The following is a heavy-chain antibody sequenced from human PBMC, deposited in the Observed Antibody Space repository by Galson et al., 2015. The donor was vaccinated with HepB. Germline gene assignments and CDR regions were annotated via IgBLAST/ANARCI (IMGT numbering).Heavy chain of an antibody. CDR2: TYYRSKWYN. Sequence: CAISGDSVSSNGAAWNWVRQSPSRGLEWLGRTYYRSKWYNDYAVSVKSRITINPETSKNQFSLQLNSVTPEGTAVYYCARDSQEPPVAGPYYYYGMDVRGQGTTVTVSS. CDR3: ARDSQEPPVAGPYYYYGMDV. D-gene: IGHD6-19*01. CDR1: GDSVSSNGAA. J-gene: IGHJ6*02. V-gene: IGHV6-1*01.